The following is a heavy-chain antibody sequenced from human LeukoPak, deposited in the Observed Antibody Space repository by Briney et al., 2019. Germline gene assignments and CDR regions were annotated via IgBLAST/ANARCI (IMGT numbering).Heavy chain of an antibody. CDR2: MNPNSGNT. CDR1: LYTLPRSD. Sequence: ASVKVSCTGSLYTLPRSDINSGRQAPGQGLEWMGWMNPNSGNTGYTQKFQGRVTMTRNTSINTAYMELSSLRSDDTSVYYGASGLAARVSLSISASGLYHSYYMDVWGKGTTVTVSS. J-gene: IGHJ6*03. CDR3: ASGLAARVSLSISASGLYHSYYMDV. D-gene: IGHD3-16*02. V-gene: IGHV1-8*01.